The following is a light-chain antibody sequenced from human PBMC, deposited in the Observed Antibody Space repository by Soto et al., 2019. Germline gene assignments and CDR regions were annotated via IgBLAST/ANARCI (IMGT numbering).Light chain of an antibody. Sequence: EIVMTQSPATLSVSPGERATLFCRASQTVSSIFLAWYQQKPGQAPRLLIHGASTRATGIPARFSGSGSGTDFTLTISRLEPEDFAVYFCQQYGNSPPNTFGQGTKVDIK. CDR2: GAS. CDR1: QTVSSIF. V-gene: IGKV3-20*01. J-gene: IGKJ2*01. CDR3: QQYGNSPPNT.